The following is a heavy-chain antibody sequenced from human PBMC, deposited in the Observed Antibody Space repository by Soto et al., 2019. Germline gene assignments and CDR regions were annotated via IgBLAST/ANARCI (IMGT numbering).Heavy chain of an antibody. CDR2: IYYGGTT. CDR3: ATFLVPASTHTDFEF. D-gene: IGHD2-21*02. J-gene: IGHJ4*02. Sequence: AAETLSLTCTVSCASISTTNYYLGCVRQPPGKGLDWIGNIYYGGTTYYNPSLKSRVTISVDKSKNHFSMKVNSVTAADTAVYYCATFLVPASTHTDFEFWGPGTLVNVPS. CDR1: CASISTTNYY. V-gene: IGHV4-39*02.